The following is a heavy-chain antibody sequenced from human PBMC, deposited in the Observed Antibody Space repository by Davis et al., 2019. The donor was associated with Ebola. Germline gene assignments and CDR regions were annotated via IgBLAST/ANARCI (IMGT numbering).Heavy chain of an antibody. CDR2: IRSKANSYAT. Sequence: GSLRLSCAASGFTFSGSAMHWVRQASGKGLEWVGRIRSKANSYATAYAASVKGRFTISRDDSKNTAYLQLDSLKTEDTAVYYCTRQPSKYYYYGMDVWGQGTTVTVSS. CDR3: TRQPSKYYYYGMDV. J-gene: IGHJ6*02. V-gene: IGHV3-73*01. CDR1: GFTFSGSA.